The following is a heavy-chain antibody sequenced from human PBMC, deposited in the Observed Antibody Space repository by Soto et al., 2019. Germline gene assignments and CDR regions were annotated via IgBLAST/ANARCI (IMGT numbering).Heavy chain of an antibody. J-gene: IGHJ6*02. CDR2: ISGYDGRT. CDR3: AREGDVPYYSYGMDV. V-gene: IGHV1-18*01. Sequence: QVHLVQSGAEVKKPGASVKVSCKTSGYTFTRYGISWVRQAPGQGLEWMGWISGYDGRTNFAQKVQDRGTMTTDTSTRTVYMALRSLSSDDTAVYYCAREGDVPYYSYGMDVWGQGTTVTVSS. D-gene: IGHD2-21*02. CDR1: GYTFTRYG.